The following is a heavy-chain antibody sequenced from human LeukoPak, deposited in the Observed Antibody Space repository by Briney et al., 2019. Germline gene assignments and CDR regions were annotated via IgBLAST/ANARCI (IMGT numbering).Heavy chain of an antibody. CDR1: GYTYTSYD. CDR2: MNTNSGNT. Sequence: GASVRASCTASGYTYTSYDINRVRQAAGQGREWMGWMNTNSGNTGYAQKFQGRVTITRNTSISTAYMERSSLRSEDTAVYYCARGHRLLTGPTTYYYYYYMDVGGKGTTVTVSS. D-gene: IGHD1-7*01. CDR3: ARGHRLLTGPTTYYYYYYMDV. J-gene: IGHJ6*03. V-gene: IGHV1-8*03.